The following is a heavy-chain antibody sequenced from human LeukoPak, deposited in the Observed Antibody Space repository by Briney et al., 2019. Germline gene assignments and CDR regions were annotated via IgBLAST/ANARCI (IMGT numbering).Heavy chain of an antibody. J-gene: IGHJ4*02. CDR3: AKDIGWLGELLGYFDY. Sequence: GGSLRLSCAASGFTFSSYGMHWVRQAPGKGLEWVAFIRYDGSNKYYADSVKGRFTISRDNSKNTLYLQMNSLRAEDTAVYYCAKDIGWLGELLGYFDYWGQGTLVTVSS. V-gene: IGHV3-30*02. D-gene: IGHD3-10*01. CDR1: GFTFSSYG. CDR2: IRYDGSNK.